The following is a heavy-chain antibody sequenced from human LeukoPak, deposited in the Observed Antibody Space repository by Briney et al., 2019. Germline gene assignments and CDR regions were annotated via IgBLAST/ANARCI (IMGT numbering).Heavy chain of an antibody. CDR2: INSDGSST. CDR3: AVDSSGYWAFDY. CDR1: GFTFNSYW. Sequence: GGSLRLSCTASGFTFNSYWMTWVRQAPGKGLVWVSGINSDGSSTSYADSVEGRFTISRDNAKNTLYLQMNSLRAEDTAVYYCAVDSSGYWAFDYWGQGTLVTVSS. V-gene: IGHV3-74*01. D-gene: IGHD3-22*01. J-gene: IGHJ4*02.